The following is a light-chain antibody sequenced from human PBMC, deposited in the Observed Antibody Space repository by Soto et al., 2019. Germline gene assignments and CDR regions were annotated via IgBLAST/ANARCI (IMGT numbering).Light chain of an antibody. CDR3: CSYAGRYTYV. J-gene: IGLJ1*01. CDR2: DVS. Sequence: QSALTQPRSVSGSPGQSVTISCTGASSDVGGYNYVSWYQQHPGKAPKLMIYDVSKRPSGVPDSFSGSKSGNTASLPISGLQTEDEADYYCCSYAGRYTYVFRNATTVTVL. V-gene: IGLV2-11*01. CDR1: SSDVGGYNY.